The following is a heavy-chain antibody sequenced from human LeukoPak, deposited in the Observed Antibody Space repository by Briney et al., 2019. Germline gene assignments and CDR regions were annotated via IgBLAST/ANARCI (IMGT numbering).Heavy chain of an antibody. CDR3: ARGQFPDY. J-gene: IGHJ4*02. CDR2: IKEDGREN. CDR1: GFTFSTYW. D-gene: IGHD5-24*01. Sequence: GGSLRLSCAASGFTFSTYWMSWVRQAPGKGLEWVANIKEDGRENYYVDSVKGRFTISRDNAKNSLALQMNSLRAEDTAVYYCARGQFPDYWGQGTLVTVSS. V-gene: IGHV3-7*02.